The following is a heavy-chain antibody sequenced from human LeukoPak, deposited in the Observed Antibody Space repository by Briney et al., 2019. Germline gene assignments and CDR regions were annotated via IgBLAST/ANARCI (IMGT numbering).Heavy chain of an antibody. CDR3: ARVGLTGVRYYFDY. J-gene: IGHJ4*02. CDR1: GFNLTDYW. V-gene: IGHV3-7*01. D-gene: IGHD4-23*01. CDR2: VKQDGSGE. Sequence: GGSLRLSCAASGFNLTDYWMSWVRQAPGKGLEWVANVKQDGSGEYLDSVKGRFTISRDNAKNSLYLQMNSLRAEDTAVYYCARVGLTGVRYYFDYWGQGTLVTVSS.